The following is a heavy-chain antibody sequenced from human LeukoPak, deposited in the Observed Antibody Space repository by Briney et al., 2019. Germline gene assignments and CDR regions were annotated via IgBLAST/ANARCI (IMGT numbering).Heavy chain of an antibody. J-gene: IGHJ4*02. V-gene: IGHV1-69*13. CDR1: GGTFSSYA. D-gene: IGHD4-11*01. Sequence: SVKVSCKASGGTFSSYAISWVRQAPGQGLEWMGGIIPMFGTPNYAEKFQDRVTIAADESTSTVYMELSSLRSEDTAVYYCAPTTVRPTSQPVAGNWGQGTLVTVSS. CDR2: IIPMFGTP. CDR3: APTTVRPTSQPVAGN.